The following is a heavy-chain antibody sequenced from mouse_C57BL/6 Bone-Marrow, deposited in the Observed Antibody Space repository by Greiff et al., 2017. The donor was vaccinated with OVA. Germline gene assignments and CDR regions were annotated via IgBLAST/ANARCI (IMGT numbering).Heavy chain of an antibody. Sequence: VQLQQPGAELVKPGASVKLSCKASGYTFTSYWMHWVKQRPGQGLEWIGMIHPNSGSTNYNEKFKSKAPLTVDQSSSTAYMQLSSLTSEDSAVXYCARDDWDPSWFAYWGQGTLVTVSA. J-gene: IGHJ3*01. CDR2: IHPNSGST. V-gene: IGHV1-64*01. CDR1: GYTFTSYW. D-gene: IGHD4-1*01. CDR3: ARDDWDPSWFAY.